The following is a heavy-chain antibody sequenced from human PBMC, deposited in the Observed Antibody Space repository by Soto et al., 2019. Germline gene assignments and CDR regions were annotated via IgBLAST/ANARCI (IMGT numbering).Heavy chain of an antibody. CDR3: ASLPGTRG. V-gene: IGHV4-39*01. J-gene: IGHJ4*02. Sequence: QLQLQESGPGLVKPSETLSLTCTVSGGSISSSSYYWGWIRQPPGKGLEWIGSIYYSGSTYYNPPLPSRVTISVDRCTNQLTPTLSSVTAADTAVYYCASLPGTRGWGQGTLVTVSS. CDR2: IYYSGST. D-gene: IGHD1-1*01. CDR1: GGSISSSSYY.